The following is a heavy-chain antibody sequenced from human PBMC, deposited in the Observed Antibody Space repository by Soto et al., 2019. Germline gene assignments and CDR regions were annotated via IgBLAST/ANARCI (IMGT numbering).Heavy chain of an antibody. V-gene: IGHV4-59*08. D-gene: IGHD5-12*01. CDR3: ARHAYSGYDNGEFDY. J-gene: IGHJ4*02. CDR1: GGSISSYY. CDR2: IYYSGST. Sequence: QVQLQESGPGLVKPSETLSLTCTVYGGSISSYYWSWIRQPPGKGLEWIGYIYYSGSTNYNPSLKSRVTISVDTSKNQFSLKLSSVTAADTAVYYCARHAYSGYDNGEFDYWGQGTLVTVSS.